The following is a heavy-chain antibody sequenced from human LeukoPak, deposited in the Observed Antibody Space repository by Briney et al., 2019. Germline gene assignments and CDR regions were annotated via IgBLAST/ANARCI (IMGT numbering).Heavy chain of an antibody. J-gene: IGHJ5*02. CDR2: IIPILGIA. Sequence: ASVKVSCKASGGTFSSYAISWVRRAPGQGLEWMGRIIPILGIANYAQKFQGRVTMTADKSTSTAYMELSSLRSEDTAVYYCARQIEDSSSWFLSPWGQGTLVTVSS. D-gene: IGHD6-13*01. V-gene: IGHV1-69*04. CDR1: GGTFSSYA. CDR3: ARQIEDSSSWFLSP.